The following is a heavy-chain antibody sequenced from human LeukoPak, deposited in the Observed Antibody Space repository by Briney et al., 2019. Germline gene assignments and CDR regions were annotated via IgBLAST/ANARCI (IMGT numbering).Heavy chain of an antibody. V-gene: IGHV3-48*01. J-gene: IGHJ4*02. D-gene: IGHD6-6*01. CDR1: GFTFSSYS. CDR2: ISSSSTI. CDR3: ARWFRGYSSSSEDKFDY. Sequence: GGSLRLSCAASGFTFSSYSMNWVRQAPGKGLEWVSYISSSSTIYYADPVKGRFTISRDNAKNSLYLQMNSLRAEDTAVYYCARWFRGYSSSSEDKFDYWGQGTLVTVSS.